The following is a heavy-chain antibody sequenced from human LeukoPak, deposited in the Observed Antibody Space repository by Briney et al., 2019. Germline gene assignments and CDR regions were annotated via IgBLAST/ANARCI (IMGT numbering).Heavy chain of an antibody. V-gene: IGHV4-39*01. J-gene: IGHJ5*02. Sequence: PSETLSLTCTVSGGSISSSSYYWGWIRQPPGKGLEWIGSIYYSGSTYYNPSLKSRVTISVDTSKNQFSLKLSSVTAADTAVYYCASGRGQLRFLEWLLSWFDPWGQGTLVTVSS. CDR2: IYYSGST. D-gene: IGHD3-3*01. CDR3: ASGRGQLRFLEWLLSWFDP. CDR1: GGSISSSSYY.